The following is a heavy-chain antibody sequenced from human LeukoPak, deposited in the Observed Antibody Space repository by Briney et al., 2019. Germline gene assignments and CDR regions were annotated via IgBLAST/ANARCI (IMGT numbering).Heavy chain of an antibody. J-gene: IGHJ4*02. CDR3: ARAATGNFDY. Sequence: SQTLSLTCTVSGGSISSGGYYWSWIRQHPGKGLEWIGYIYYSGSTYYNPSLKSRVTISVDTSKNQFSLKLSSVTAADTTVYYGARAATGNFDYWGQGTLVTVSS. V-gene: IGHV4-31*03. D-gene: IGHD1-1*01. CDR2: IYYSGST. CDR1: GGSISSGGYY.